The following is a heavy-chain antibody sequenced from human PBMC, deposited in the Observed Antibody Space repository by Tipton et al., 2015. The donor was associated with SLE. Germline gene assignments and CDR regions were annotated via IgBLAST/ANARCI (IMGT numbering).Heavy chain of an antibody. J-gene: IGHJ1*01. CDR1: GYTFTSYW. CDR2: IYPGDSST. Sequence: QLVQSGAEVKKPGESLKISCKGSGYTFTSYWIGWVRQMPGKGLEWMGIIYPGDSSTRYSPSFQGQVTISADRSLTAYLQWSSLKPSDTALYYCAREYGYNDGYFQHWGQGTLVTVSS. CDR3: AREYGYNDGYFQH. D-gene: IGHD5-24*01. V-gene: IGHV5-51*03.